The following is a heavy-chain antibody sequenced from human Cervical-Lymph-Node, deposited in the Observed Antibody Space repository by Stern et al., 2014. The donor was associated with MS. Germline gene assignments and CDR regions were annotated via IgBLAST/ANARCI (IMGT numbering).Heavy chain of an antibody. J-gene: IGHJ4*02. CDR1: GFIFSSYA. Sequence: QVQLVESGGGLVQPGRSLRLSCAASGFIFSSYAMHWVRQAPGKGLDWVAFLSNEGSKQFYADSVKGRFTISRDNSNNTLYLQMNSLRPEDTAVYYCARDTCRGGGCYFRYWGQGILITVSS. CDR3: ARDTCRGGGCYFRY. D-gene: IGHD2-15*01. V-gene: IGHV3-30-3*01. CDR2: LSNEGSKQ.